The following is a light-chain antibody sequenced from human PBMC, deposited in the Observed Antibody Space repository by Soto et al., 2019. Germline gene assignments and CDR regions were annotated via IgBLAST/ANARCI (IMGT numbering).Light chain of an antibody. J-gene: IGKJ2*01. CDR3: QQSHGIPYT. CDR1: QTISTY. Sequence: DIQMTQSPSSLSASVGDRVTITCRASQTISTYLNWYQQKPGKAPKLLIYAESSVQNGFTSSFSCRGSGTDFILTIRSLQPEDIATYEVQQSHGIPYTFGQGTKLEIK. CDR2: AES. V-gene: IGKV1-39*01.